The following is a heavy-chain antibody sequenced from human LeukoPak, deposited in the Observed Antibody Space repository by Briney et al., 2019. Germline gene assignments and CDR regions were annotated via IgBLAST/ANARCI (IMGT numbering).Heavy chain of an antibody. J-gene: IGHJ4*02. CDR2: ISPYSDNT. CDR3: ARDVSPGMATVVGSY. CDR1: GYTLRSYG. D-gene: IGHD5-24*01. Sequence: ASVKVSCKASGYTLRSYGISWVRQAPGQGLEWMGWISPYSDNTHYAQMLQGRVTMTTDTSTSTAYMDLRSLRSDDTAVYYCARDVSPGMATVVGSYWGQGTLVTVSS. V-gene: IGHV1-18*01.